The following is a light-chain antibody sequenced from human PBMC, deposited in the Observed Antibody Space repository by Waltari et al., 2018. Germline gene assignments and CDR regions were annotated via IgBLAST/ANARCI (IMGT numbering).Light chain of an antibody. CDR2: YDR. CDR1: NIGTYS. J-gene: IGLJ1*01. V-gene: IGLV3-21*04. CDR3: HVWHPHVDPGV. Sequence: SYVVTQPPSVSVAPGETATITRGGDNIGTYSVHWYPQKAGQAPVLVIFYDRDRPSGTPDRCSDSNSANTATLTISRVEAGDEARYYCHVWHPHVDPGVFGTGTEVTVL.